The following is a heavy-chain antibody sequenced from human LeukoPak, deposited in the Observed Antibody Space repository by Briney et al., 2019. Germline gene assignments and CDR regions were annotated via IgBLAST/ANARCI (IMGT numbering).Heavy chain of an antibody. D-gene: IGHD2-2*01. CDR3: ARGRRDTQYQVFDY. V-gene: IGHV3-7*01. J-gene: IGHJ4*02. Sequence: GGSLRLSCAASGFTFRSYVMSWVRLAPGKGLEWVANIKEDGSEKYYVDSVKGRFTISRDNAKNSLYLQMSSLRDEDTAVYYCARGRRDTQYQVFDYWGQGTLVTVSS. CDR2: IKEDGSEK. CDR1: GFTFRSYV.